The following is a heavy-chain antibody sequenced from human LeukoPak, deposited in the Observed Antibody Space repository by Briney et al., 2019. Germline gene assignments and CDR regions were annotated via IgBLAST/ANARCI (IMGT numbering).Heavy chain of an antibody. CDR1: GYTFTSYD. CDR2: MNPNSGNT. Sequence: ASVKVSCKASGYTFTSYDINWVRQATGQGLEWMGWMNPNSGNTGYAQKFQGRVTMTRNTPIRTAYMELSSLRAEDTAVYYCAKSSYYDTSGFYREYYFDYWGQGTLVTVSS. D-gene: IGHD3-22*01. J-gene: IGHJ4*02. CDR3: AKSSYYDTSGFYREYYFDY. V-gene: IGHV1-8*01.